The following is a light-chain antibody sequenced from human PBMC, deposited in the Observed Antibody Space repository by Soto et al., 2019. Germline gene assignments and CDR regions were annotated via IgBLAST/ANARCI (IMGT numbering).Light chain of an antibody. CDR3: QQFGLSHT. CDR2: GAS. CDR1: QTISSTF. J-gene: IGKJ4*01. V-gene: IGKV3-20*01. Sequence: EIVLTQSPGTLSLSPGERATLSCRASQTISSTFLAWYRQRPGQAPRLLLYGASSRATGIPDRFSGSGSGTDFTLTISRLEPEDFAVYYCQQFGLSHTFGGGTKVEIK.